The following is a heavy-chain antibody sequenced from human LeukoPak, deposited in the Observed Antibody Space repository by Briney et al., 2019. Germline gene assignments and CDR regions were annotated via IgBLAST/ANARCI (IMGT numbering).Heavy chain of an antibody. CDR2: INTDGSST. V-gene: IGHV3-74*01. CDR3: ARDEYCSSTSCHAFDI. CDR1: GFTFSSYW. Sequence: PGGSLRLSCAASGFTFSSYWMHWVRQAPGKGLVWVSRINTDGSSTSYSDSVKGRFTISRDNAKNTLYLQMNSLRAEDTAVYYCARDEYCSSTSCHAFDIWGQGTMVTVSS. J-gene: IGHJ3*02. D-gene: IGHD2-15*01.